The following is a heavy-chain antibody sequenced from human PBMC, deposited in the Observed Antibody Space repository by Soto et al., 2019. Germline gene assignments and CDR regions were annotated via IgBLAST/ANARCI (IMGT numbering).Heavy chain of an antibody. J-gene: IGHJ6*02. CDR2: IYYSGST. D-gene: IGHD2-2*01. CDR1: GGSISSYY. CDR3: ARFLGYCSSTSCLNYYYYGMDV. Sequence: SETLSLTCTVSGGSISSYYWSWIRQPPGKGLKWIGYIYYSGSTNYNPSLKSRVTISVDTSKNQFSLKLSSVTAADTAVYYCARFLGYCSSTSCLNYYYYGMDVWGQGTTVTVS. V-gene: IGHV4-59*01.